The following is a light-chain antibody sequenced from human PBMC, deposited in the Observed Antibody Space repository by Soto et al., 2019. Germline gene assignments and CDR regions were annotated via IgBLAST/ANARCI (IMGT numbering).Light chain of an antibody. CDR2: ETS. J-gene: IGKJ4*01. CDR1: QSFSTW. Sequence: DLQMTQSPSTLSASVGDRVTITCRASQSFSTWLAWYQQKPGKAPNLLIYETSILESGVPSRFSGSGSGTEFPLTISSLQPDDFATYYCQQYNSNPLTFGGGTKVEIK. V-gene: IGKV1-5*03. CDR3: QQYNSNPLT.